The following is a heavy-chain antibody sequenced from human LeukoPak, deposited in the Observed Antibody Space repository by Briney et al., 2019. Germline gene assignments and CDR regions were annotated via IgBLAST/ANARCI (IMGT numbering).Heavy chain of an antibody. D-gene: IGHD3-10*01. CDR1: GYTFTSYD. Sequence: ASVKVSCKASGYTFTSYDINWVRQATGQGLEWMGWMNPNSGNTGYAQKFQGRVTMTRDTSISTAYMELSRLRSDDTAVYYCARGLNGDLYFDYWGQGTLVTVSS. J-gene: IGHJ4*02. CDR2: MNPNSGNT. CDR3: ARGLNGDLYFDY. V-gene: IGHV1-8*02.